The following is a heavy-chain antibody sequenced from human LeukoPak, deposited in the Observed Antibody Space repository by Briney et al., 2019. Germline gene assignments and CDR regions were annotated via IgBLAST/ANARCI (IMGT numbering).Heavy chain of an antibody. D-gene: IGHD3-10*01. J-gene: IGHJ6*03. V-gene: IGHV3-30*04. Sequence: GGSLRLSCAASGFTFSSYAMHWVRQAPGKGLEWVAVISYDGSNKYYADSVKGRFTISRDNAKNSLYLQMNSLRAEDTAVYYCARVLLWFGEFSENYYMDVWGKGTTVTISS. CDR1: GFTFSSYA. CDR3: ARVLLWFGEFSENYYMDV. CDR2: ISYDGSNK.